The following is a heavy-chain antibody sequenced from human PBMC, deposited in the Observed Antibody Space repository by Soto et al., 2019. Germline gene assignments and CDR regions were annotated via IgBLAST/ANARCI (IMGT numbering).Heavy chain of an antibody. V-gene: IGHV4-30-4*01. Sequence: QVQLQESGPGLVKPSQTLSLTCTVSGGSISSGDYYWSWIRQPPGKGLEWIGYIYYSGSTYYNPSLKSRVTISVDTSKNQFSLKLSSVTAADTAVYYCARAVLPSIAPAGPFFDYWGQGTLVTVSS. CDR2: IYYSGST. J-gene: IGHJ4*02. D-gene: IGHD6-13*01. CDR1: GGSISSGDYY. CDR3: ARAVLPSIAPAGPFFDY.